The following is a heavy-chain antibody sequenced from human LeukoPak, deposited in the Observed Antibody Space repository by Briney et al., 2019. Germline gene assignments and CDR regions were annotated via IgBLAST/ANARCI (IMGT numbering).Heavy chain of an antibody. CDR2: INPNSGGT. J-gene: IGHJ3*02. CDR1: GYTFTGYQ. D-gene: IGHD3-16*02. Sequence: ASVKVSCKASGYTFTGYQMHWVRQAPGQGLEWMGWINPNSGGTQYAQKFQGRVTMTRDTSISTAYMELDSLRSDDTAVYYCAREVVAKGAFDIWGQGTMVTVSP. V-gene: IGHV1-2*02. CDR3: AREVVAKGAFDI.